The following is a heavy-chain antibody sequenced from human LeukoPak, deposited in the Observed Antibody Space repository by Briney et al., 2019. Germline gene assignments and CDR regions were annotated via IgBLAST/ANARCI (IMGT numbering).Heavy chain of an antibody. D-gene: IGHD2/OR15-2a*01. CDR1: GFTFSRYG. J-gene: IGHJ3*02. V-gene: IGHV3-30*03. CDR3: ARNILFAFDI. Sequence: GGSLRLSCAASGFTFSRYGIHWVRQAPGKGLEWVAVISHDGSNNYYADSVKGRFTISRDNSKNTLYLQVNSLRAEDTAMYYCARNILFAFDIWGQGTMVTVSS. CDR2: ISHDGSNN.